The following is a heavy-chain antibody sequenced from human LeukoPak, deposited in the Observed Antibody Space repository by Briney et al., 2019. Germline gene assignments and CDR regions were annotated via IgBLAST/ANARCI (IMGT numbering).Heavy chain of an antibody. CDR3: AELGITMIGGV. Sequence: GGSLRLSCAASGFAFSSYAMHWVRQAPGKGLEWVSYISSSGSTIYYADTVKGRFTISRDNAKNSLYLQMNSVRAEDTAVYYCAELGITMIGGVWGKGTTVTISS. D-gene: IGHD3-10*02. CDR2: ISSSGSTI. CDR1: GFAFSSYA. J-gene: IGHJ6*04. V-gene: IGHV3-48*03.